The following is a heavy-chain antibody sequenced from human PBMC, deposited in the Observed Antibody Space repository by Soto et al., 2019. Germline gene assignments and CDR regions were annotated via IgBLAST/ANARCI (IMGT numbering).Heavy chain of an antibody. CDR2: IFYSESTDYNPSLRT. V-gene: IGHV4-59*01. Sequence: PSETLSLTCTVSGGSINSYYWSWIRQPPGKGLEWIGYIFYSESTDYNPSLRTDYNPSLRSRVTMSVDTSKNQFSLKLSSVTAADTAMYYCAKTTTLTSYANWFDPWGQGTLVTVPQ. D-gene: IGHD4-17*01. CDR3: AKTTTLTSYANWFDP. CDR1: GGSINSYY. J-gene: IGHJ5*02.